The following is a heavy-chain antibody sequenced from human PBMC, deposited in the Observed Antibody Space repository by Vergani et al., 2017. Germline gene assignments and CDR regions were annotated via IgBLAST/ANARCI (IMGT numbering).Heavy chain of an antibody. D-gene: IGHD4-17*01. J-gene: IGHJ3*02. V-gene: IGHV3-48*01. CDR1: GFTFSSYS. CDR2: ISSSSSTI. CDR3: ARPSAPGDYDALDI. Sequence: EVQLVESGGGLVQPGGSLRLSCAASGFTFSSYSMNWVRQAPGKGLEWVSYISSSSSTIYYADSVKGRFTISRDNAKNSLYLQMSSLRAEDTAVYHCARPSAPGDYDALDIWGQGTMVTVSS.